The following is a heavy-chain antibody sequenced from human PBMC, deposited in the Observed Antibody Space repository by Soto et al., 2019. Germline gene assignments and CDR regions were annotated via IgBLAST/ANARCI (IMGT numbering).Heavy chain of an antibody. CDR2: IDPSDSQT. CDR1: GYSFAGYW. V-gene: IGHV5-10-1*01. J-gene: IGHJ4*02. Sequence: GESLKISCKGSGYSFAGYWITWVRQKPGKGLEWMGRIDPSDSQTYYSPSFRGHVTISVTKSITTVFLQWSSLRASDTAMYYCARQIYDSDTGPNFQYYFDSWGQGTPFTVSS. D-gene: IGHD3-22*01. CDR3: ARQIYDSDTGPNFQYYFDS.